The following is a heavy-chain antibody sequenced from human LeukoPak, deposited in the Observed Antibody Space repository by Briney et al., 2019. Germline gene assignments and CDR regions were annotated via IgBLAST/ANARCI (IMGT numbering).Heavy chain of an antibody. D-gene: IGHD3-22*01. CDR3: ARTPHQYYYDSSGYYPGYYMDV. CDR1: GYTFTAYF. J-gene: IGHJ6*03. V-gene: IGHV1-2*02. Sequence: GASVKVSCKASGYTFTAYFMHWVRQGPGQGLEWMGWINPNSGDTNYAQKFQDRVTMTRDTSISTAYMELSRLRSDDTAVYYCARTPHQYYYDSSGYYPGYYMDVWGKGTTVTISS. CDR2: INPNSGDT.